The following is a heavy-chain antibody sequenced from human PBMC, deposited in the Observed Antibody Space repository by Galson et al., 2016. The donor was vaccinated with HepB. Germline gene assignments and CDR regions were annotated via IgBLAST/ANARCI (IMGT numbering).Heavy chain of an antibody. CDR1: GFTFTGYG. D-gene: IGHD6-13*01. J-gene: IGHJ4*02. CDR3: ARDYGGTWYDY. Sequence: SVKVSCKASGFTFTGYGISWVRQAPGQGLEWLGWIIVYDGNTNYAQSFQGRLTMTTDASTSTAYLELRRLRYDDTAIYYCARDYGGTWYDYWGQGTQVTVSS. V-gene: IGHV1-18*01. CDR2: IIVYDGNT.